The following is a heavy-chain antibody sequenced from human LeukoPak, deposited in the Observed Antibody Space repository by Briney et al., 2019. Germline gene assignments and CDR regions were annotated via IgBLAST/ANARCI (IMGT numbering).Heavy chain of an antibody. J-gene: IGHJ5*02. Sequence: GASVKVSCKASGYTFTGYYMHWVRQAPGQGLEWMGWINPNSGGTNYAQKFQGRVTMTRDTSISTAYMELSGLRSDDTAVYYCARGRASSWYNWFDPWGQGTLVTVSS. CDR1: GYTFTGYY. CDR2: INPNSGGT. V-gene: IGHV1-2*02. CDR3: ARGRASSWYNWFDP. D-gene: IGHD6-13*01.